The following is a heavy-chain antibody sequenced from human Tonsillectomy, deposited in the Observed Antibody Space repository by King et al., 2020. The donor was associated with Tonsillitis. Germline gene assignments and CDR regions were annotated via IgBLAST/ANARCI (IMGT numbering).Heavy chain of an antibody. D-gene: IGHD3-16*01. V-gene: IGHV3-33*01. CDR2: IWYDGSNK. CDR1: GFTFSSYG. J-gene: IGHJ4*02. Sequence: VQLVESGGGVVQPGRSLRLSCAASGFTFSSYGMNWVRQAPGKGLEWVAVIWYDGSNKYYADSVKGRFTISSDNSKNTLYLQMNSLRAEDTAVYYCARDQTPGGYYFDYWGQGTLVTVSS. CDR3: ARDQTPGGYYFDY.